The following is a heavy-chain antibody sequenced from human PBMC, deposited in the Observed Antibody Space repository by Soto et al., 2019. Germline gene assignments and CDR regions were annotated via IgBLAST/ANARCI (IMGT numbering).Heavy chain of an antibody. CDR1: GFTFSSYA. CDR3: ARDRVTTGDYEVDMSLGSNWFDP. Sequence: QVQLVESGGGVVQPGRSLRLSCAASGFTFSSYAMHWVRQAPGKGLEWVAVISYDGTNKYYADSVKGRFTISRDNSKNALYLQMNSLRAEDTAVYYCARDRVTTGDYEVDMSLGSNWFDPWGQGTLVTVSS. J-gene: IGHJ5*02. V-gene: IGHV3-30-3*01. CDR2: ISYDGTNK. D-gene: IGHD4-17*01.